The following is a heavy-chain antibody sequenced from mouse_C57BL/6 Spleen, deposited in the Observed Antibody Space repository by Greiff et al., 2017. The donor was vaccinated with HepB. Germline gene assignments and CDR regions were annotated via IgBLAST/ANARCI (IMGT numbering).Heavy chain of an antibody. V-gene: IGHV1-26*01. J-gene: IGHJ3*01. Sequence: EVQLQQSGPELVKPGASVKISCKASGYTFTDYYMNWVKQSHGKSLEWIGDINPNNGGTSYNQKFKGKATLTVDKSSSTAYMELRSLTSEDSAVYYCARDLSDGYYVAYWGQGTLVTVSA. CDR1: GYTFTDYY. CDR3: ARDLSDGYYVAY. CDR2: INPNNGGT. D-gene: IGHD2-3*01.